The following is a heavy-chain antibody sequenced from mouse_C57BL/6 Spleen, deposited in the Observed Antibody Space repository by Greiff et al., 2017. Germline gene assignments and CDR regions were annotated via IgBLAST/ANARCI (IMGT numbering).Heavy chain of an antibody. J-gene: IGHJ2*01. CDR1: GYTFTSYW. D-gene: IGHD4-1*01. CDR2: IHPNSGST. Sequence: QVQLQQPGAELVKPGASVKLSCKASGYTFTSYWMHWVKQRPGQGLEWIGMIHPNSGSTNYNEKFKGKATLTVDKSSSTAYMQLSSLTSEDSAVYYCAKGTGTVFDYWGKGTTLTVSS. V-gene: IGHV1-64*01. CDR3: AKGTGTVFDY.